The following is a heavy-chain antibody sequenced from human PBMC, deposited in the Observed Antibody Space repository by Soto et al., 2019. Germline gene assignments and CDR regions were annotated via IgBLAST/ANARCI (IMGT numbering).Heavy chain of an antibody. Sequence: SETLSLTCAVSGGSISSGGYSWSWIRQPPGKGLEWIGYIYHSGSTYYNPSLKSRVTISVDRSKNQFSLRLASVTAADTAVYYCTRQDYSNYGAYWGQGSQVTVSS. CDR3: TRQDYSNYGAY. CDR2: IYHSGST. D-gene: IGHD4-4*01. V-gene: IGHV4-30-2*01. CDR1: GGSISSGGYS. J-gene: IGHJ4*02.